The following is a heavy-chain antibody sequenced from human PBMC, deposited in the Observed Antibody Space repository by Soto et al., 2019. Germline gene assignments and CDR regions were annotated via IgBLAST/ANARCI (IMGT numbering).Heavy chain of an antibody. V-gene: IGHV3-11*01. CDR3: TRDPRITDF. D-gene: IGHD3-16*01. CDR1: GFSLRDYY. CDR2: INPGGDVI. J-gene: IGHJ4*02. Sequence: QVRLVESGGGLVKPEGSLTLSCAASGFSLRDYYMTWIRPAPGKGLELLSYINPGGDVIKYVDSVKGRFTISRDNAKNSLYLHMNNLRAEDTAVYYCTRDPRITDFWGQGTLVTVSS.